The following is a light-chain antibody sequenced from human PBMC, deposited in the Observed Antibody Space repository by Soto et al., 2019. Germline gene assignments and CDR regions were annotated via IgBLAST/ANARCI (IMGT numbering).Light chain of an antibody. V-gene: IGLV1-44*01. CDR3: AAWDDTLTRYV. Sequence: QSVLTQPPSASETPGQTVSISCSGSNSNIASNTVNWYQHLPGTAPKLLIYYNNQRPSGVPDRFSGSKSGTSASLAISGLQSEDESDYYCAAWDDTLTRYVFGNGTEVAV. CDR2: YNN. CDR1: NSNIASNT. J-gene: IGLJ1*01.